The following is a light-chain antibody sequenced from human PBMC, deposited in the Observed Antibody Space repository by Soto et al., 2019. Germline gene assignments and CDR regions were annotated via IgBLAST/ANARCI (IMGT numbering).Light chain of an antibody. J-gene: IGLJ1*01. CDR2: RNN. CDR3: AAWDDRMSGRYF. CDR1: SSNIGSNY. Sequence: QSVLTQPPSASGTPGQRVTISCSGSSSNIGSNYVYWYQQLPGTAPKLLIYRNNQRPSGVPDRFSGSKSGTSASLAISGLRSEDEADYYCAAWDDRMSGRYFFGTGT. V-gene: IGLV1-47*01.